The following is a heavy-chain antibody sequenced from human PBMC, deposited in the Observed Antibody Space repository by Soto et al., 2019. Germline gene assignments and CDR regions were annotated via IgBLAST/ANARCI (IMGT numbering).Heavy chain of an antibody. V-gene: IGHV3-7*01. CDR1: RFTFPSSW. D-gene: IGHD1-20*01. CDR3: AGIQNNWFDP. J-gene: IGHJ5*02. Sequence: EVQLVESGGGLVQPGGSLRLSCAVSRFTFPSSWISWVRQAPGKGLGWVANIKQDGSEAYYLDSVKGRFTISRDNAWTSLYLQMNSLSADDTAVYYCAGIQNNWFDPWGQGTLVTVAS. CDR2: IKQDGSEA.